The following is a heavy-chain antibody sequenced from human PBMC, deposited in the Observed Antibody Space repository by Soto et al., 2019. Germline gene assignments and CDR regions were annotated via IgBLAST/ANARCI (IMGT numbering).Heavy chain of an antibody. D-gene: IGHD6-6*01. J-gene: IGHJ4*02. V-gene: IGHV4-61*03. CDR1: CGSISGGGYY. CDR2: IYSTGST. CDR3: ATEYSNSPEAFDF. Sequence: SETLSLTCTVSCGSISGGGYYWGWIRQHPGKGLEWIGHIYSTGSTYYNPSLESRVTISVDTSRNHFSLSLNSVTAADTAVFYCATEYSNSPEAFDFWGRGTLVTVS.